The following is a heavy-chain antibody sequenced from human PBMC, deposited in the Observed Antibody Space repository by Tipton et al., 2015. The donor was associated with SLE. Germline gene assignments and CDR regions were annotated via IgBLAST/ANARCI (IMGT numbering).Heavy chain of an antibody. V-gene: IGHV4-39*02. D-gene: IGHD3-10*01. J-gene: IGHJ2*01. CDR2: LYAGGST. CDR3: AKDFHAFGELGWYFDV. Sequence: TLSLTCSVSGVSISTSRYYWGWIRQSPGQGLEWVGSLYAGGSTYFHPSLKSRASISADASKNHFSLKLNSVTAADTAVYYCAKDFHAFGELGWYFDVWGRGTLVTVSS. CDR1: GVSISTSRYY.